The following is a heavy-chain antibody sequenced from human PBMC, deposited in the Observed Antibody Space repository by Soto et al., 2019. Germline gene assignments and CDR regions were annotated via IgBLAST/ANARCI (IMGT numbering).Heavy chain of an antibody. J-gene: IGHJ2*01. D-gene: IGHD3-3*01. Sequence: QVQLLQSGAEVKKPGTSVRVSCRASGYTFKDYDINWVRRAPGQGLEWMGRMNPNGGNTAYARKLHDRITMTRSVSARTAFMELSSLTPEDTAVYYCARRMTWSLWCFDLWGSGTQVTVSS. CDR3: ARRMTWSLWCFDL. CDR2: MNPNGGNT. V-gene: IGHV1-8*01. CDR1: GYTFKDYD.